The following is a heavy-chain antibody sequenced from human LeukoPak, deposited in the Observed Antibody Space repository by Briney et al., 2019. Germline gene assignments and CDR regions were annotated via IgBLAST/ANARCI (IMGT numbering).Heavy chain of an antibody. D-gene: IGHD4-11*01. CDR2: INPKSGDP. CDR1: GYRFTGYY. J-gene: IGHJ4*02. V-gene: IGHV1-2*02. CDR3: ARDPGHDTSNYGGLDF. Sequence: WASVKVSCKTSGYRFTGYYMHWVRQAPGQGLEWMGWINPKSGDPIYVQKFQGRVTLTRDTSIDTVYLELSSLKSDDTAVYYCARDPGHDTSNYGGLDFWGQGTLVTVSS.